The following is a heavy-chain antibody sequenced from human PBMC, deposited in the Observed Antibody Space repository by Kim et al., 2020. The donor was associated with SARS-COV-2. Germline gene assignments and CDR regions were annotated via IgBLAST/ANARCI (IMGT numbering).Heavy chain of an antibody. V-gene: IGHV4-31*03. CDR1: GGSISSGGYY. Sequence: SETLSLTCTVSGGSISSGGYYWSWIRQHPGKGLEWIGYIYYSGSTYYNPSLKSRVTISVDTSKNQFSPKLSSVTAADTAVYYCASRLLYYDILTGYAPSVGVGYFDYWGQGTLVTVSS. CDR2: IYYSGST. CDR3: ASRLLYYDILTGYAPSVGVGYFDY. D-gene: IGHD3-9*01. J-gene: IGHJ4*02.